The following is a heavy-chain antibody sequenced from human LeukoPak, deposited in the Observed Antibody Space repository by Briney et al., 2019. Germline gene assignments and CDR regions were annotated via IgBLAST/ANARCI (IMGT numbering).Heavy chain of an antibody. CDR1: GGSISSYY. Sequence: SETLSLTCTVSGGSISSYYWSWIRQPPGKGLEWIGDIYYSGSTNYNPSLKSRVTISVDTSKNQFSLKLSSVTAADTAVYYCARTYYDILTGYPSLGPWGQGALVTVSS. D-gene: IGHD3-9*01. V-gene: IGHV4-59*01. J-gene: IGHJ5*02. CDR2: IYYSGST. CDR3: ARTYYDILTGYPSLGP.